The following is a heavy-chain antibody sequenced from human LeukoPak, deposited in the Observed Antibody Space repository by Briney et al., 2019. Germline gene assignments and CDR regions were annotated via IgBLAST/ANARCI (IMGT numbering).Heavy chain of an antibody. CDR3: AFKDYYDSSGYFPFAY. J-gene: IGHJ4*02. CDR1: GFTFSSYS. Sequence: GGSLRLSCAASGFTFSSYSMNWVRQAPGKGLEWVSSISSSSSYIYYADSVKGRFTISRDNAKNSLYLQMNSLRAEDTAVYYCAFKDYYDSSGYFPFAYWGQGTLVTVSS. CDR2: ISSSSSYI. V-gene: IGHV3-21*01. D-gene: IGHD3-22*01.